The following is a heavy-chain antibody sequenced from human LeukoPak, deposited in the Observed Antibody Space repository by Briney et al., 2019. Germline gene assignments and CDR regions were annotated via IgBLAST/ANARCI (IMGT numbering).Heavy chain of an antibody. D-gene: IGHD6-13*01. CDR2: IYYSGST. V-gene: IGHV4-59*01. CDR1: GGSISSYY. Sequence: SETLSLTCTVSGGSISSYYWSWIRQPPGKGLEWIGYIYYSGSTNYNPSLKSRVTISVDTSMNQFSLKLSSVTAADTAVYYCARVYSSSWYVPNYYYYYGMDVWGQGTTVTVSS. CDR3: ARVYSSSWYVPNYYYYYGMDV. J-gene: IGHJ6*02.